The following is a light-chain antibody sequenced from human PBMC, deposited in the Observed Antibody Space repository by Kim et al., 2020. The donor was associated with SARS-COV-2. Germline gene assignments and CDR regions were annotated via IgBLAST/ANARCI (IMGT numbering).Light chain of an antibody. V-gene: IGKV1-27*01. CDR3: QNYDSDQLT. CDR1: QGIKYY. Sequence: DIQMTQSPSSLSASVGDRDTITCRASQGIKYYLAWYQQKPGKVPKLLIYAASTLQPGDPSRFSGSGSGTDFTLTISGLQPEDVATYYCQNYDSDQLTFGPGTKGDIK. CDR2: AAS. J-gene: IGKJ3*01.